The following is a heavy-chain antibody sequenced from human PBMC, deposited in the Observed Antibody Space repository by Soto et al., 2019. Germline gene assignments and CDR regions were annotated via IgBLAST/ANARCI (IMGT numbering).Heavy chain of an antibody. CDR1: GGSISSYY. J-gene: IGHJ6*02. Sequence: QVQLQESGPGLVKPSETLSLTCTVSGGSISSYYWSWIRQPPGKGLEWIGYIYYSGSTNYNPSLKSRVTISVDTSKNQFSLKLSSVTAADTAVYYCARGRFWRTNHLMDVWGQGTTVTVSS. CDR2: IYYSGST. CDR3: ARGRFWRTNHLMDV. V-gene: IGHV4-59*01. D-gene: IGHD3-3*01.